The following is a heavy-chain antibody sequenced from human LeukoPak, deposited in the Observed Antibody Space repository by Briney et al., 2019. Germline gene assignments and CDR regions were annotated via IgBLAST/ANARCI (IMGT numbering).Heavy chain of an antibody. J-gene: IGHJ4*02. CDR2: IYYSGST. Sequence: PGGSLRLSCAASEFSVSSNYMNWVRQAPGKGLQWIGSIYYSGSTYYNPSLKSRVTISVDTSKNQFSLKLSSVTAADTAVYYCARPAGDSSYYFDYWGQGTLVTVSS. CDR1: EFSVSSNY. V-gene: IGHV4-39*01. CDR3: ARPAGDSSYYFDY. D-gene: IGHD4-17*01.